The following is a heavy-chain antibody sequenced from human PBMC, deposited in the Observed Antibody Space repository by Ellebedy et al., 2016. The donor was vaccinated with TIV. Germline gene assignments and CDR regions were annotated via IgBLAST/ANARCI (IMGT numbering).Heavy chain of an antibody. CDR3: AREGPMLRGVIDEDY. D-gene: IGHD3-10*01. CDR1: GFTFSDYY. CDR2: VSRSGDYT. Sequence: GGSLRLSCAASGFTFSDYYMSWIRQVPGRGLEWVSYVSRSGDYTRYAASVKGRFTISRDNARSSLQMNSLRAEDTAIYYCAREGPMLRGVIDEDYWGQGTLVTVSS. J-gene: IGHJ4*02. V-gene: IGHV3-11*06.